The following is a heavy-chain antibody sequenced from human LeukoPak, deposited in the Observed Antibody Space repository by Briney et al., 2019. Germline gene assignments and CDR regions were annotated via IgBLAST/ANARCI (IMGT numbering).Heavy chain of an antibody. J-gene: IGHJ5*02. D-gene: IGHD6-13*01. V-gene: IGHV3-74*01. CDR3: ARPRLSSWYWFDP. Sequence: GGSPRLSCAASGFTFSSYWMHWVRQAPGKGLVWVSRINSDGSSTSYADSVKGRFTISRDNAKNTLYLQMNSLRAKDTAVYYCARPRLSSWYWFDPWGQGTLVTVSS. CDR1: GFTFSSYW. CDR2: INSDGSST.